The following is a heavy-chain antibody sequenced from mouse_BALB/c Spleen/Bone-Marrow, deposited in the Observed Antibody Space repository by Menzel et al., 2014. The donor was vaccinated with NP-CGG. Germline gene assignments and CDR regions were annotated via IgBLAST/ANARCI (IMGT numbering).Heavy chain of an antibody. CDR2: ILPGSGST. V-gene: IGHV1-9*01. CDR1: GYTFSNYW. J-gene: IGHJ2*01. Sequence: VQLQQSGAELMKPGASVKISCKATGYTFSNYWMEWVKQRPGHGLEWIGEILPGSGSTNYNEKLTGKATFTADTSSNTAYLQLSSLTSADSAVYYCASGDYFDYWGQGTTHSLL. CDR3: ASGDYFDY.